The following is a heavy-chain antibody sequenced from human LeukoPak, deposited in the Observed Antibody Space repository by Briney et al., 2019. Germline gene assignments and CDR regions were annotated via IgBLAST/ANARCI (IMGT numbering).Heavy chain of an antibody. CDR3: ARGIYNDYYFDY. D-gene: IGHD5-24*01. CDR1: GGSVNGFY. V-gene: IGHV4-34*01. J-gene: IGHJ4*02. CDR2: ITHSGVS. Sequence: SETLSLTCVVYGGSVNGFYWSWIRQPPGKGLEWIGEITHSGVSSYNPSLKGRVTISVDTPKNQFSLKLRSVTAADTAVYYCARGIYNDYYFDYWGQGTLVTVSS.